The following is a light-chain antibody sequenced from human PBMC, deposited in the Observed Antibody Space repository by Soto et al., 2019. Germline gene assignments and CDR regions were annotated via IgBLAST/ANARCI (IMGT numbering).Light chain of an antibody. CDR1: SGHSSYI. Sequence: QLVLTQSSSASASLGSSVKLTCTLSSGHSSYIIAWHQQQPGKAPRYLMKLEGSGSYNKGSGVPDRFSGSSSGAERYLTISNLQFEDEADYYCETWDSNTRVFGTGTKLTVL. V-gene: IGLV4-60*02. CDR3: ETWDSNTRV. CDR2: LEGSGSY. J-gene: IGLJ1*01.